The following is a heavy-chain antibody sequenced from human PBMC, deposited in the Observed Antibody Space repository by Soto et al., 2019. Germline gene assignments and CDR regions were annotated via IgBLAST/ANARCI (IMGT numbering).Heavy chain of an antibody. J-gene: IGHJ6*03. D-gene: IGHD6-6*01. CDR1: GYTFTSYG. CDR2: ISAYNGNT. V-gene: IGHV1-18*01. CDR3: ARGSESARSMRRGYYSMDV. Sequence: ASVKVSCKASGYTFTSYGISWVRQAPGQGLEWMGWISAYNGNTNYAQKLQGRVTMTTDTSTSTAYMELRSLRSDDTAVYYCARGSESARSMRRGYYSMDVWGKATTVTVSS.